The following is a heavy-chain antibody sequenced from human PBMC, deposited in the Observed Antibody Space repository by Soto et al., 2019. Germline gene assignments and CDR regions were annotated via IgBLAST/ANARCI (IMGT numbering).Heavy chain of an antibody. CDR3: ASKEYKYVSSGYFY. J-gene: IGHJ4*02. V-gene: IGHV5-51*01. CDR2: IYPGGSDT. CDR1: GYTFTNHW. D-gene: IGHD3-22*01. Sequence: PGESLKISCKTSGYTFTNHWIGWVRQMPGKGLEWMGIIYPGGSDTRYSPSFQGQVTISADTSISTAYLQWSSLKTSDTAMYYCASKEYKYVSSGYFYWGQGTQVTVSS.